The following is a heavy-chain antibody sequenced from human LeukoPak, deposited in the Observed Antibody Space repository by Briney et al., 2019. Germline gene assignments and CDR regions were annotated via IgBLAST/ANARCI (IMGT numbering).Heavy chain of an antibody. V-gene: IGHV1-2*02. CDR3: ARGGEEY. Sequence: ASVKVSCKASGYTFTAYYMHWVRQAPGQGLDWLGWINPNSGVTNYAQKFQGRVTMTRDTSTSTVYMELSSLRSEDTAVYYCARGGEEYWGQGTLVTVSS. D-gene: IGHD3-16*01. CDR2: INPNSGVT. CDR1: GYTFTAYY. J-gene: IGHJ4*02.